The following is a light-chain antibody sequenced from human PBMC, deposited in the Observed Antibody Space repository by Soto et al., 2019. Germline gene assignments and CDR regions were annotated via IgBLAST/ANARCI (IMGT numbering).Light chain of an antibody. V-gene: IGKV1-33*01. CDR1: QDISNY. CDR2: DAS. J-gene: IGKJ4*01. CDR3: QQYDDLPST. Sequence: IQMTQSPSSLSASVGDRVTITCQASQDISNYLNWYQQKPGKAPKLLIYDASNLETGVPSRFSGRGSGTDFTFTISSLQPEDIATYFCQQYDDLPSTFGGGSKVEIK.